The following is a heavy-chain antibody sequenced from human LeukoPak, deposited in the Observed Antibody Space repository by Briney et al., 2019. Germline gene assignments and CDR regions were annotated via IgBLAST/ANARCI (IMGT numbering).Heavy chain of an antibody. D-gene: IGHD1-26*01. CDR2: VIPVFGTT. V-gene: IGHV1-69*05. CDR1: GGIFRNYA. CDR3: AKAWEMRTIGAFDV. J-gene: IGHJ3*01. Sequence: ASVKVSCKASGGIFRNYAISWVPLAPGQRLEWMGRVIPVFGTTNYAQKFQGRVKITTDESASTVYMELSSLRSEDTAMYYCAKAWEMRTIGAFDVWGQGTMVIVSS.